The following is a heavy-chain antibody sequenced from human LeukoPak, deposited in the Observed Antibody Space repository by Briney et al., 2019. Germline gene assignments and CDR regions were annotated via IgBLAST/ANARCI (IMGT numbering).Heavy chain of an antibody. D-gene: IGHD3-10*01. CDR3: ARDRVATRGSYYGMDV. J-gene: IGHJ6*02. Sequence: SQTLSLTCTVSGGSISSGGYYWSWNRQHPGKGLEWIGYIYYSGSTYYNPSLKSRVTISVDTSKNQFSLKLSSVTAADTAVYYCARDRVATRGSYYGMDVWGQGTTVTVSS. CDR1: GGSISSGGYY. CDR2: IYYSGST. V-gene: IGHV4-31*03.